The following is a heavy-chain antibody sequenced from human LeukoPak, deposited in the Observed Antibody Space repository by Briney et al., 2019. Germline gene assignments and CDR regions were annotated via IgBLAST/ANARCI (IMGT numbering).Heavy chain of an antibody. CDR2: ISSSSSYI. D-gene: IGHD3-22*01. Sequence: GGSLRLSCAASGFTFSSYSMNWVRQAPGKGLEWVSSISSSSSYIYYADSVKGRFTISRDNAKNSLYLQMNSLRAEDTAVYYCARPYYYDSSGYYYDVDYYYMDVWGKGTTVTISS. CDR3: ARPYYYDSSGYYYDVDYYYMDV. V-gene: IGHV3-21*01. J-gene: IGHJ6*03. CDR1: GFTFSSYS.